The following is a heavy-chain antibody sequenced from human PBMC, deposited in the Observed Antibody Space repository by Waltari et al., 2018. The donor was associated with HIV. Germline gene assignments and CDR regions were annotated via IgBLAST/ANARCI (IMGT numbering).Heavy chain of an antibody. J-gene: IGHJ3*02. V-gene: IGHV3-30*01. D-gene: IGHD6-13*01. CDR3: ARAPPYSTRWFYDAFDI. Sequence: QVQLVESGGGVVQPGRSLRLSCAASGFIFSTYAVHWVRQAPGQGLEWVALISYEGSDESDADSVKGRYTSSRDNSKNTLYLQRNSLRAEDTAVYYCARAPPYSTRWFYDAFDIWGQGTMGTVSS. CDR2: ISYEGSDE. CDR1: GFIFSTYA.